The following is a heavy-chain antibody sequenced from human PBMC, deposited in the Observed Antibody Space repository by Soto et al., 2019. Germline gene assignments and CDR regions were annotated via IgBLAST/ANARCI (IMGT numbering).Heavy chain of an antibody. CDR1: GFSFSNYA. V-gene: IGHV3-48*02. D-gene: IGHD3-22*01. CDR3: VRDDRWAFDF. J-gene: IGHJ3*01. CDR2: ISIGSGSI. Sequence: EVQLVESGGGLVQPGGSRRVSCAASGFSFSNYAMNWVRQAPGKGLEWVSYISIGSGSIFYADSVKGRFTISRDDAKNSLYMQXXXXXXEDTAVYYCVRDDRWAFDFWGQGTMVTVSS.